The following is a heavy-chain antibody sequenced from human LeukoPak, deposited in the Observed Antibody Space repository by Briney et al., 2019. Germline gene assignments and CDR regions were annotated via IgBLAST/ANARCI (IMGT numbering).Heavy chain of an antibody. CDR3: ARGGSDY. CDR1: GFTFSSYA. J-gene: IGHJ4*02. D-gene: IGHD2-15*01. CDR2: IKPDGSGK. Sequence: PGGSLRLSCAASGFTFSSYAMHWVRQAPGKGLEWVANIKPDGSGKFYVDSVKGRFTISRDNAKNSVYLQMISLSAEETAVYYCARGGSDYWGQGTLVTVSS. V-gene: IGHV3-7*01.